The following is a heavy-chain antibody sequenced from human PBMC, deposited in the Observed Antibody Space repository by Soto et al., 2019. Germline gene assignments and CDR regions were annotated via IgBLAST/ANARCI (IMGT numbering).Heavy chain of an antibody. CDR2: IIPIFGTA. D-gene: IGHD2-2*02. J-gene: IGHJ6*02. V-gene: IGHV1-69*01. CDR1: GGTFSSYA. CDR3: ASPGCSSTSCYTDYYYYGMDV. Sequence: QVQLVQSGAEVKKPGSSVKVSCKASGGTFSSYAISWVRQAPGQGLEWMGGIIPIFGTANYAQKFQGRVTITADESTSTAYMELSSLRSEDTAVYYCASPGCSSTSCYTDYYYYGMDVWGQGTTVTVSS.